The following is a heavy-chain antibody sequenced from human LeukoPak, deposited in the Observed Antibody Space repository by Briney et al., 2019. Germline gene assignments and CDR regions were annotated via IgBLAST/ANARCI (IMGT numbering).Heavy chain of an antibody. V-gene: IGHV3-21*01. CDR3: ARAMSGDY. Sequence: KPGGSLRLSCAASGFTFSSYTMNWVRQAPGKGLEWVSSISSSGDYIYYADSLKGRFIISRDNAKNSLYLQMSGLRAEDTAVYYCARAMSGDYWGQGTLVTVSS. CDR1: GFTFSSYT. CDR2: ISSSGDYI. J-gene: IGHJ4*02.